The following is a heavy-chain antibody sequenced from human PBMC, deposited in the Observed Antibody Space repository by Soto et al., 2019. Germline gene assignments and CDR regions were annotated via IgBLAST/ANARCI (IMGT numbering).Heavy chain of an antibody. CDR3: AKDLKGYYFDY. J-gene: IGHJ4*02. V-gene: IGHV3-30*18. Sequence: QVQLVASGGGVVQPGRSLRLSCAASGFTFSSYGMHWVRQAPGKGLEWVAVISYDGSNKYYADSVKGRFTISRDNSKNTLYLQMNSLRAEDTAVYYCAKDLKGYYFDYWGQGTLVTVSS. CDR1: GFTFSSYG. CDR2: ISYDGSNK.